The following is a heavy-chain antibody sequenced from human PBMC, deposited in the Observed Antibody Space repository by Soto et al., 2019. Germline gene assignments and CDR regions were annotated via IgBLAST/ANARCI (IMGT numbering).Heavy chain of an antibody. V-gene: IGHV3-23*01. Sequence: EVQLLESGGGLVQPGGSLRLSCAASGFTFTNYAINWVRQAPGKGLEWVSTISGSGGGTDYADSVRGRFTISRDFSKNTVNLHMNSLRVEDTAVYYCAKDRSSSSPYYCDYWGQGSLVSVSS. J-gene: IGHJ4*02. CDR1: GFTFTNYA. CDR3: AKDRSSSSPYYCDY. CDR2: ISGSGGGT. D-gene: IGHD6-6*01.